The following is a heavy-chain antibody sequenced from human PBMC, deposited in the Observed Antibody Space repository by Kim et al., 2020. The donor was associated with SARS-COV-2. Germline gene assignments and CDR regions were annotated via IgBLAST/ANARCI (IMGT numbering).Heavy chain of an antibody. J-gene: IGHJ6*02. CDR1: GFTFSSYA. V-gene: IGHV3-64*01. CDR3: AREYCSSTSCYSDYYGMDV. CDR2: ISSNGGST. Sequence: GGSLRLSCAASGFTFSSYAMHWVRQAPRKGLESVSAISSNGGSTYYANSVKARFTISRDNSKNTLYLQMGSLRAEDMAVYYCAREYCSSTSCYSDYYGMDVWGQGTTVTVSS. D-gene: IGHD2-2*01.